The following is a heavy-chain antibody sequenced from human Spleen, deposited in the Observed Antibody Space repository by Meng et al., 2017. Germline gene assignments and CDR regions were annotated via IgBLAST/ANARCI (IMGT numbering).Heavy chain of an antibody. D-gene: IGHD1-26*01. CDR2: IKSSGTTV. CDR1: GFPFSEHY. Sequence: GESLKISCVASGFPFSEHYMSWIRQAPGKGLEWVSYIKSSGTTVYYADSVKGRFTISRDNAKKSLYLQMNSLRAEDTAVYYCAKGHRATTVDYWGQGTLVTVSS. CDR3: AKGHRATTVDY. J-gene: IGHJ4*02. V-gene: IGHV3-11*01.